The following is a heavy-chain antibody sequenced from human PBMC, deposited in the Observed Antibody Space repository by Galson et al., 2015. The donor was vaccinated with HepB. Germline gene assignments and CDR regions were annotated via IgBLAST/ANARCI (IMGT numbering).Heavy chain of an antibody. J-gene: IGHJ3*02. CDR2: IRYDGSNK. CDR3: WSNGFDI. Sequence: SLRLSCAASGFTFSSYGMHWVRQAPGKGLEWVAFIRYDGSNKYYADSVKGRFTISRDNSKNTLYLQMNSLRTEDTAVYYGWSNGFDIWGQGTMVTVSS. V-gene: IGHV3-30*02. CDR1: GFTFSSYG. D-gene: IGHD2-15*01.